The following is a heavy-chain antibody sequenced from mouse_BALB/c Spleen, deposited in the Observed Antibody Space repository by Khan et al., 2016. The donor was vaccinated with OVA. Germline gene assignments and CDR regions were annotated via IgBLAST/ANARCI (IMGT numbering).Heavy chain of an antibody. V-gene: IGHV1-77*01. Sequence: VQLQESGAELARPGASVKLSCKASGYTFTDYNINWVKQRTGQGLEWIGEIYPGSNNTYYNEKFKGKATLTADKSSSTAYMQLSSLTSEDSAVYCCAREWGAWFHYWGQGTLVTVSA. CDR1: GYTFTDYN. J-gene: IGHJ3*01. CDR2: IYPGSNNT. CDR3: AREWGAWFHY.